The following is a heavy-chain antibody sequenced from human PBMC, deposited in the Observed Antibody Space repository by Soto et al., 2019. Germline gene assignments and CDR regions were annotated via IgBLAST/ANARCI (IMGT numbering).Heavy chain of an antibody. CDR1: GIIFSDYY. Sequence: GGSLRLSCAASGIIFSDYYMSWVLHAPWKWLEWSSDISNSGRSIYYSDYVKVRFTISRDNAKKSLYLHMSSLRGDDTPVYYCARGEYNAFWGPLYGSYWGNATLVTASS. V-gene: IGHV3-11*01. J-gene: IGHJ4*01. CDR3: ARGEYNAFWGPLYGSY. CDR2: ISNSGRSI. D-gene: IGHD3-3*01.